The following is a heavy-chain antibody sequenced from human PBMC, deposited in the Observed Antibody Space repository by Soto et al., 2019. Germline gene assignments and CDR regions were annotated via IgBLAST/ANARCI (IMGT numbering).Heavy chain of an antibody. CDR1: GYSFTSYW. Sequence: GESLKISCKGSGYSFTSYWIGWVRQMPGKGLEWMGIIYPGDSDTRYSPSFQGQVTISADKSISTAYLQWSSLKASDTAMYYCARHGIVVVPAARSPYYYYYMDVWGKGTTVTVSS. J-gene: IGHJ6*03. CDR2: IYPGDSDT. CDR3: ARHGIVVVPAARSPYYYYYMDV. V-gene: IGHV5-51*01. D-gene: IGHD2-2*01.